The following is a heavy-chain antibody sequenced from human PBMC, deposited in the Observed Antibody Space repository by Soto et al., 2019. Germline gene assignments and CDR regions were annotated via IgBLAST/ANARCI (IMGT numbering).Heavy chain of an antibody. CDR1: GGTFSSYA. CDR2: IIPIFGTA. V-gene: IGHV1-69*13. J-gene: IGHJ3*02. Sequence: SVKVSCKASGGTFSSYAISWVRQAPGQGLEWMGGIIPIFGTANYAQKFQGRVTITADESTSTAYMELSSLRSEDTAVYYFARKLRYFDWLSPAFDIWGQGTMVTVSS. D-gene: IGHD3-9*01. CDR3: ARKLRYFDWLSPAFDI.